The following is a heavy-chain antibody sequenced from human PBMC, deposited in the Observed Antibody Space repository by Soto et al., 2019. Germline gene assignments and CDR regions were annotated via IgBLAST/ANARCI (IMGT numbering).Heavy chain of an antibody. CDR2: INPNSGGT. Sequence: GASVKVSCKASGYTFTGYYMHWVRQAPGQGLEWMGWINPNSGGTNYAQKFQGWVTMTRDKSISTAYLQWSSLKASDTAMYYCARHSLGYCSSTSCYPDYYYGMDVWGQGTTVTVSS. J-gene: IGHJ6*02. CDR3: ARHSLGYCSSTSCYPDYYYGMDV. V-gene: IGHV1-2*04. D-gene: IGHD2-2*01. CDR1: GYTFTGYY.